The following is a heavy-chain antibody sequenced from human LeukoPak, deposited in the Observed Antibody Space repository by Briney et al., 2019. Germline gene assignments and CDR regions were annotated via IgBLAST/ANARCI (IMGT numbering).Heavy chain of an antibody. CDR3: AKPLFYSNYPLAPIDY. D-gene: IGHD4-11*01. CDR2: IEKDGAAK. V-gene: IGHV3-30*18. J-gene: IGHJ4*02. CDR1: GFTFSSYG. Sequence: GGSLRLSCAASGFTFSSYGIHWVRQAPGKGLEWVAVIEKDGAAKHYAESVRGRFTVSRDNSKNTLDLQMDSLRAEDTAVYYCAKPLFYSNYPLAPIDYWGQGTLVTVSS.